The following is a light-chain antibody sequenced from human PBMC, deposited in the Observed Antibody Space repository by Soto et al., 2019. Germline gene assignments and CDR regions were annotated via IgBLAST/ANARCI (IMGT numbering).Light chain of an antibody. CDR2: VAS. Sequence: DIQMTQSPSSLSASVGDRVTITCRASQTISRYLHWYQQKPGKAPKLLISVASSLQSGVPSRFSGSVSGTDFTLTISSLQPEDFATYYCQQSYSTPWTFGQGTKLEI. V-gene: IGKV1-39*01. J-gene: IGKJ2*01. CDR1: QTISRY. CDR3: QQSYSTPWT.